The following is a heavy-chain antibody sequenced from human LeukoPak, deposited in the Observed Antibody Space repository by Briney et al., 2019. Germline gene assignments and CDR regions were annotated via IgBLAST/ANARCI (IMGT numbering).Heavy chain of an antibody. CDR3: AREIQGGLFDY. Sequence: GGSLRLSCAASGFAFSTYSINWVRQAPGKGLDWVASISSSSTYIYYTDSVKGRFTMSRNNAKNSLYLQMNSLRAEDTAVYYCAREIQGGLFDYWGQGTLVTVSS. CDR1: GFAFSTYS. J-gene: IGHJ4*02. D-gene: IGHD5-12*01. V-gene: IGHV3-21*01. CDR2: ISSSSTYI.